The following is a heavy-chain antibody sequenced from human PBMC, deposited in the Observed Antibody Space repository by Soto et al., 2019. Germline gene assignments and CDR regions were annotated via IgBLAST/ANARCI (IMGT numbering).Heavy chain of an antibody. CDR1: GGSISSSSYY. D-gene: IGHD4-17*01. CDR3: ARASRAKVRTTALGFDP. J-gene: IGHJ5*02. V-gene: IGHV4-39*07. Sequence: SETLSLTCTVSGGSISSSSYYWGWIRQPPGKGLEWIGSIYYSGSTYYNPSLKSRVTISVDTSKNQFSLKLSSVTAADTAVYYCARASRAKVRTTALGFDPWGQGTLVTVSS. CDR2: IYYSGST.